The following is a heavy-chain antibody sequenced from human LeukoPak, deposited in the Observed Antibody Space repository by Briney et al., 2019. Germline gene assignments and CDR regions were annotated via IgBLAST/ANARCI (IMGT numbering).Heavy chain of an antibody. J-gene: IGHJ3*02. V-gene: IGHV1-2*05. CDR1: GYTFTAYY. CDR2: INPNSGGT. CDR3: AIAGGGSDAFDI. Sequence: ASVKVSCKASGYTFTAYYIHWVLQAPGHGLEWMGRINPNSGGTSYAQKFQGRVTMTRDTSISTAYMELSRLRSDDTVVYYCAIAGGGSDAFDIWGQGTMVTVSS. D-gene: IGHD2-15*01.